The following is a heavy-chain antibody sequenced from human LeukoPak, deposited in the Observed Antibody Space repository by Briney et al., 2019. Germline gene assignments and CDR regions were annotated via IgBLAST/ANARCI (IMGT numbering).Heavy chain of an antibody. CDR2: INTNTGNP. J-gene: IGHJ4*02. CDR1: GYIFTSFS. CDR3: ARGHQIKKQRYCSSTSCYPVDY. Sequence: ASVKVSCKTSGYIFTSFSISWVRQAPGQGLEWMGWINTNTGNPTYAQGFTGRFVFSLDTSVSTAYLQISSLKAEDTAVYYCARGHQIKKQRYCSSTSCYPVDYWGQGTLVTVSS. D-gene: IGHD2-2*01. V-gene: IGHV7-4-1*02.